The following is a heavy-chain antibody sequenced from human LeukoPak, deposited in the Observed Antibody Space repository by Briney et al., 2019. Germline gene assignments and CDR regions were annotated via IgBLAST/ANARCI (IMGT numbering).Heavy chain of an antibody. Sequence: KPSETLSLTCADYGGSFSGYYWSWIRQPPGKGLEWIGEINHSGSTNYNPSLKSRVTISVDTSKNQFSLKLSSVTAADTAVYYCARGSSRDGYNFNYWGQGTLVTVSS. CDR3: ARGSSRDGYNFNY. D-gene: IGHD5-12*01. CDR1: GGSFSGYY. J-gene: IGHJ4*02. CDR2: INHSGST. V-gene: IGHV4-34*01.